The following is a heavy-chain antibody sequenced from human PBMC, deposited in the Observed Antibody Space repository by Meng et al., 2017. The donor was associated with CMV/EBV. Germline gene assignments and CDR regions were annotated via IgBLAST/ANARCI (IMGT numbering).Heavy chain of an antibody. J-gene: IGHJ6*02. CDR3: ARRDLAARPLAAAGNYYYGMDV. Sequence: SAKVSCNASGGTFSSYAISWVRQPPGQGLEWMGGIIPIFGTANYAQKFQGRFTITTDESTSTAYMELSSLRSEDTAVYYCARRDLAARPLAAAGNYYYGMDVWGQGTTVTVSS. CDR2: IIPIFGTA. CDR1: GGTFSSYA. V-gene: IGHV1-69*05. D-gene: IGHD6-13*01.